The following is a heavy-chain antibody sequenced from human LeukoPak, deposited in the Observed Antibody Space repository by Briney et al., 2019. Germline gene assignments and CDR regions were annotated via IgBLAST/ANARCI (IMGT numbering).Heavy chain of an antibody. Sequence: SETLSLTCAVYGGSFSGYYWSWIRQPPGKGLEWIGEINHSGSTNYNPSLKSRVTISVDTSKNQFSLKLSSVTAADTAVYYCAREGYSGYDLWGQGTLVTVSS. D-gene: IGHD5-12*01. CDR3: AREGYSGYDL. CDR1: GGSFSGYY. J-gene: IGHJ4*02. CDR2: INHSGST. V-gene: IGHV4-34*01.